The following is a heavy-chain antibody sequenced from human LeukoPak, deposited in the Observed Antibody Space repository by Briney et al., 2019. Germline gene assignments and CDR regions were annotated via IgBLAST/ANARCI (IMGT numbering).Heavy chain of an antibody. CDR1: GYLFINYG. CDR3: ARTSGVSVAGSPYYFDF. J-gene: IGHJ4*02. CDR2: ISPYSGNT. V-gene: IGHV1-18*01. D-gene: IGHD6-19*01. Sequence: ASVKVSCKASGYLFINYGISWLRQAPGQGLECMGWISPYSGNTDYAQKLQGRVTMTTDTSTTTAYMELRSPRFDDTAVYYCARTSGVSVAGSPYYFDFWGQGTLISVSS.